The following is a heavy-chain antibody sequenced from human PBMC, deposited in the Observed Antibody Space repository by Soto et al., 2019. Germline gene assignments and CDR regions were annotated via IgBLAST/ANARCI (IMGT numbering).Heavy chain of an antibody. CDR3: ARGRDYSKTAY. D-gene: IGHD4-4*01. CDR1: GGSFSTGGPY. J-gene: IGHJ4*02. V-gene: IGHV4-31*03. Sequence: PSETLSLTCTVTGGSFSTGGPYWSWLRQHTVKGLEWIGSTRDGETTYYNPSLKSRVNMSMDTSKRQLSLDMRSLTVADTAIYFCARGRDYSKTAYWGQGTLVTVSS. CDR2: TRDGETT.